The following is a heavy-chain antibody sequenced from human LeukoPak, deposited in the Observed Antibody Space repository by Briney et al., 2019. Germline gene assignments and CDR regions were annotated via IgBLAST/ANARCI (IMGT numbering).Heavy chain of an antibody. CDR3: VKSPAGYCSGGSCYVYYFDY. D-gene: IGHD2-15*01. CDR1: GFTFSSYE. CDR2: ISSSGSTI. J-gene: IGHJ4*02. V-gene: IGHV3-48*03. Sequence: GGSLRLSCAASGFTFSSYEMNWVRQAPGRWLEWVSYISSSGSTIYYADSVKGRFTISRDNAKNSLYLQMNSLRAEDTAVYYCVKSPAGYCSGGSCYVYYFDYWGQGTLVTVSS.